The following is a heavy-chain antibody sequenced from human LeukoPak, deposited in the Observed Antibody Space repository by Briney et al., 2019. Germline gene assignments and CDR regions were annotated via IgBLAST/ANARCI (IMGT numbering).Heavy chain of an antibody. Sequence: GGSLRLSCAASGFTFSSYSMNWVRQAPGKGLEWVSSISSSSSYIYYADSVKGRFTISRDNAKNSLYLQMNSLRAEDTAVYYCARGSYGSGSSFDYWGQGTLVTVPS. J-gene: IGHJ4*02. D-gene: IGHD3-10*01. CDR2: ISSSSSYI. CDR1: GFTFSSYS. CDR3: ARGSYGSGSSFDY. V-gene: IGHV3-21*01.